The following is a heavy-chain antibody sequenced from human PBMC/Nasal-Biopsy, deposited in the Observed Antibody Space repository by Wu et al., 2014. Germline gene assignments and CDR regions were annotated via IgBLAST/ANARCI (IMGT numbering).Heavy chain of an antibody. D-gene: IGHD4-17*01. Sequence: TLSLTCTVSGDSMSSDYWTWIRQPPGKGLEWIGYIFYSGITTYNPSLKSRFTLSVDTSKKQFSLKLTSVTAADTAVYYCARHDLGDYAHAASMGFWGQGTRVTVSS. V-gene: IGHV4-59*01. CDR2: IFYSGIT. CDR3: ARHDLGDYAHAASMGF. J-gene: IGHJ4*02. CDR1: GDSMSSDY.